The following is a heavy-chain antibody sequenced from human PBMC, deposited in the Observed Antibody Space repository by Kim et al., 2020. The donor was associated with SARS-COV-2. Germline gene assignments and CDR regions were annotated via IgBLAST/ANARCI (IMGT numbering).Heavy chain of an antibody. Sequence: SETLSLTCAVYGGSFSGYYWSWIRQPPGKGLEWIGEINHSGSTNYNPSLKSRVTISVDTSKNQFSLKLSSVTAADTAVYYCARGRALWFGELSDNYFDY. J-gene: IGHJ4*01. V-gene: IGHV4-34*01. D-gene: IGHD3-10*01. CDR1: GGSFSGYY. CDR2: INHSGST. CDR3: ARGRALWFGELSDNYFDY.